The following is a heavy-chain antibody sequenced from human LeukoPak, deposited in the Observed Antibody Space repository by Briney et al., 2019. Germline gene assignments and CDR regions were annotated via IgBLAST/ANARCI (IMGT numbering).Heavy chain of an antibody. V-gene: IGHV3-9*03. CDR2: ITWNSDNI. D-gene: IGHD4-17*01. CDR3: ARDPTVTTFYYYYMDV. CDR1: GFTFDDYA. J-gene: IGHJ6*03. Sequence: GGSLRLSCAASGFTFDDYAMHWVRQAPGKGLEWVSGITWNSDNIEYADSVKGRFTISRDNAKNSLYLQMNSLRAEDMALYYCARDPTVTTFYYYYMDVWGKGTTVTVSS.